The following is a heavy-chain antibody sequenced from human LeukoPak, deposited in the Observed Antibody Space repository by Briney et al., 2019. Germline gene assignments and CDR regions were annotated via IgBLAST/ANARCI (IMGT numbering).Heavy chain of an antibody. CDR2: IYYSGST. Sequence: SETLSLTCTVSGGSISSSSYYWGWIRQPPGKGLEWIGNIYYSGSTYYNPSLKSRVTISVDTSKNQFSLKLSSVTAADTAVYYCATSGSYYGHYYYYMDVWGKGTTVTISS. CDR3: ATSGSYYGHYYYYMDV. CDR1: GGSISSSSYY. V-gene: IGHV4-39*01. D-gene: IGHD1-26*01. J-gene: IGHJ6*03.